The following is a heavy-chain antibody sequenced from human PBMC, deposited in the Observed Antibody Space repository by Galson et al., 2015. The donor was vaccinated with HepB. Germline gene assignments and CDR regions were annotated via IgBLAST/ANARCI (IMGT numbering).Heavy chain of an antibody. Sequence: QSGAEVKKPGESLRISCKGSGYSFTSYWISWVRQMPGKGLEWMGRIDPSDSYTNYSPSFQGHVTISADKSISTAYLQWSSLKASDTAMYYCARHGGYCSGGSCLGDLDVWGQGTTVTVSS. V-gene: IGHV5-10-1*01. CDR3: ARHGGYCSGGSCLGDLDV. CDR2: IDPSDSYT. D-gene: IGHD2-15*01. CDR1: GYSFTSYW. J-gene: IGHJ6*02.